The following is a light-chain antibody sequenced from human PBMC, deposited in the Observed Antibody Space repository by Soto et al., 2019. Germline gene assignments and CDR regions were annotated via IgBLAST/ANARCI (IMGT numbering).Light chain of an antibody. CDR1: QTISND. Sequence: EVVMTQSPATVSVSPGEGVTLSCRASQTISNDLAWYQQKPGQAPRLLIYGASTSATGVPARFSGGGSGTEFTLTISSLQYEDFAFYYCQQNNKWPPVTFGGGTKVEIK. V-gene: IGKV3-15*01. CDR3: QQNNKWPPVT. CDR2: GAS. J-gene: IGKJ4*01.